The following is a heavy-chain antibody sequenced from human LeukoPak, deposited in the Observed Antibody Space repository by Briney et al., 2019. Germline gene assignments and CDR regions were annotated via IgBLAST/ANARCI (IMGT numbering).Heavy chain of an antibody. CDR3: ASCSGGSCRKTYYYYMGV. J-gene: IGHJ6*03. V-gene: IGHV4-4*07. CDR1: GGSISSYY. Sequence: PSETLSLTCTVSGGSISSYYWSWIRQPAGKGLEWIGRIYTSGSTNYNPSLKSRVTMSVDTSKNQFSLKLSSVTAADTAVYYCASCSGGSCRKTYYYYMGVWGKGTTVTVSS. CDR2: IYTSGST. D-gene: IGHD2-15*01.